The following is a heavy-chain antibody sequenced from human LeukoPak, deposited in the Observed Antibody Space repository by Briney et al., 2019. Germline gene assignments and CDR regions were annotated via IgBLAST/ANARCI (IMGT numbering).Heavy chain of an antibody. CDR2: IIPILGIA. CDR3: AANYGSGSYSSGYYYYGMDV. J-gene: IGHJ6*02. Sequence: ASVKVSCKASGGTFSSYAISWVRQAPGQGLEWMGRIIPILGIANYAQKFQGRVTITADKSTSTAYMELSSLRSEDTAVYYCAANYGSGSYSSGYYYYGMDVWGQGTTVTVSS. D-gene: IGHD3-10*01. V-gene: IGHV1-69*04. CDR1: GGTFSSYA.